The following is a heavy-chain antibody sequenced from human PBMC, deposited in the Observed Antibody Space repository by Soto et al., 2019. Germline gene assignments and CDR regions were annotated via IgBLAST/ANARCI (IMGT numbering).Heavy chain of an antibody. CDR2: IIAILGIA. V-gene: IGHV1-69*08. J-gene: IGHJ5*02. CDR1: GGTFSSYT. CDR3: ARDPRRAFWSGYYNGGGWFDP. D-gene: IGHD3-3*01. Sequence: QVQLVQSGAEVKKPGSSVKVSCKASGGTFSSYTISWVRQAPGQGLEWMGRIIAILGIANYAQKFQGRVTITADKSPGTAYMELSSLRSEDTAVYYCARDPRRAFWSGYYNGGGWFDPWGQGTLVTVSS.